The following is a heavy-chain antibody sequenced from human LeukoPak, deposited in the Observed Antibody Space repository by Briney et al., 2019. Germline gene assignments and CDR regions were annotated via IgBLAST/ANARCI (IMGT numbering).Heavy chain of an antibody. Sequence: SETLSLTCTVSGGSISSYYWSWIRQPAGKGLEWIGYIYYSGSTNYNPSLKSRVTISVDTSKNQFSLKVSSVTAADTAVYFCARDTSAYYRPFDYRGQGTLVTVSS. CDR1: GGSISSYY. J-gene: IGHJ4*02. CDR2: IYYSGST. V-gene: IGHV4-59*01. D-gene: IGHD3-22*01. CDR3: ARDTSAYYRPFDY.